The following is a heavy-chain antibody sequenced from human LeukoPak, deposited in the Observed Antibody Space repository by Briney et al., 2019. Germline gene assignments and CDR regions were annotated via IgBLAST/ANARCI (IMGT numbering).Heavy chain of an antibody. Sequence: GGSLRLSCAASGFTFNNYAMNWVRQAPGKGLEWVSVISGSGGTTYYADSVKGRFTISRDNSKNTLYLQMNSLRAEDTAVYYCAKATAVAGYFFDYWAREPWSPSPQ. CDR2: ISGSGGTT. CDR3: AKATAVAGYFFDY. D-gene: IGHD6-19*01. V-gene: IGHV3-23*01. CDR1: GFTFNNYA. J-gene: IGHJ4*02.